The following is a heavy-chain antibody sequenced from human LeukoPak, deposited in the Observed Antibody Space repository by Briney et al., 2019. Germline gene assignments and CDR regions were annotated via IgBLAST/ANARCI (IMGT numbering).Heavy chain of an antibody. Sequence: GGSLRLSCAASGFTFSSYGMHWVRQAPGKGLEWVASIRFDGSHKSYADSVKGRFTISRDYSKNTLYLQMNTLKAEDTAVYYCAKDHRWELDGSGEYYFYYCMDVWGKGTTVTIPS. J-gene: IGHJ6*03. V-gene: IGHV3-30*02. CDR3: AKDHRWELDGSGEYYFYYCMDV. CDR2: IRFDGSHK. D-gene: IGHD1-26*01. CDR1: GFTFSSYG.